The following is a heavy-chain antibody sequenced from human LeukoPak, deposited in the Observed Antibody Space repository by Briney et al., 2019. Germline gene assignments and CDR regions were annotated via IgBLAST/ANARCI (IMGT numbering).Heavy chain of an antibody. CDR1: GFTFSSYA. CDR3: ARAPYGYSSSWYNLQH. D-gene: IGHD6-13*01. Sequence: PGGSLRLSCAASGFTFSSYAMHWVRQAPGKGLEWVAVISYDGSNKYYADSVKGRFTISRDNSKNTLYLQMNSLRAEDTAVYYCARAPYGYSSSWYNLQHWGQGTLVTVSS. V-gene: IGHV3-30-3*01. J-gene: IGHJ1*01. CDR2: ISYDGSNK.